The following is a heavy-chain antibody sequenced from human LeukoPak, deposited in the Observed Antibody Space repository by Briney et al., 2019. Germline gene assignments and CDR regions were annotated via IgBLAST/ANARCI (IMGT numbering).Heavy chain of an antibody. CDR3: GGAGSGGDYYYGMDV. J-gene: IGHJ6*02. D-gene: IGHD2-15*01. Sequence: SETLSLTCTVSGGSISSYYWSWIRQPPGKGLEWTGYIYYSGSTNYNPSLKSRVTISVDTSKNQFSLKLSSVTAADTAVYYCGGAGSGGDYYYGMDVWGQGTTVTVSS. CDR2: IYYSGST. V-gene: IGHV4-59*08. CDR1: GGSISSYY.